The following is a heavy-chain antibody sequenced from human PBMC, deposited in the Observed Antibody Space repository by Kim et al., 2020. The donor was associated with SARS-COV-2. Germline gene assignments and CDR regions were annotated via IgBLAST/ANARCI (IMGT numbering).Heavy chain of an antibody. Sequence: TYYNPSLKSRVTISVDTSKNQFSLKLSSVTAADTAVYYCARHRRLGWFDPWGQGTLVTVSS. V-gene: IGHV4-39*01. CDR3: ARHRRLGWFDP. CDR2: T. J-gene: IGHJ5*02. D-gene: IGHD7-27*01.